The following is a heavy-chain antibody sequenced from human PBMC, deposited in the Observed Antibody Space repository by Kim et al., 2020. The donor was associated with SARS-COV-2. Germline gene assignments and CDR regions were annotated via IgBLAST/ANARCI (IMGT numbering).Heavy chain of an antibody. J-gene: IGHJ3*02. CDR3: ARTDTGSGCSGAFDI. CDR1: GYTFTSYA. Sequence: VSVKVSCKASGYTFTSYAMNWVRQAPGQGLEWMGWINTNTENSTYAQGFTGRFVFSLDTSVSTAYLQISSLKAEDTAVYYCARTDTGSGCSGAFDILGRGTMVTVSS. D-gene: IGHD3-10*01. V-gene: IGHV7-4-1*02. CDR2: INTNTENS.